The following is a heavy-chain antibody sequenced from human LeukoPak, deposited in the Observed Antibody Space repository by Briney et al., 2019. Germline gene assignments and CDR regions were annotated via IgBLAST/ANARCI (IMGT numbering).Heavy chain of an antibody. Sequence: ASVKVSCKASGYTFTSYGISWVRQAPGQGLEWMGWISAYNGNTNYAQKFQGRVTMTEDTSTDTAYMELSSLRSEDTAVYYCATDPLYSSSWFRGWGQGTLVTVSS. CDR3: ATDPLYSSSWFRG. J-gene: IGHJ4*02. D-gene: IGHD6-13*01. CDR1: GYTFTSYG. CDR2: ISAYNGNT. V-gene: IGHV1-18*01.